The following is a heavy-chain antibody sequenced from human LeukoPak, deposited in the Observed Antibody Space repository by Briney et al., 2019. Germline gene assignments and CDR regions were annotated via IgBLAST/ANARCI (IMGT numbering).Heavy chain of an antibody. Sequence: SETLSLTCAVSGGSISSSNWWSWVRQPPGEGLEWIGEIYHSGSTNYNPSLKSRVTISVDKAKNQFSLKLRSVPAADTAVYYCARGDLVVVAANRPGGFDPWGQGTLVTVSS. CDR2: IYHSGST. CDR1: GGSISSSNW. J-gene: IGHJ5*02. CDR3: ARGDLVVVAANRPGGFDP. V-gene: IGHV4-4*02. D-gene: IGHD2-15*01.